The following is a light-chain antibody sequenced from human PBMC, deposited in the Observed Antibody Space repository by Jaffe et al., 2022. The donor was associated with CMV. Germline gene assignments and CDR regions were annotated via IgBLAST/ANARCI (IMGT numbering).Light chain of an antibody. CDR2: SAL. J-gene: IGKJ1*01. CDR3: QQYGSSPWT. CDR1: QTVYSSY. V-gene: IGKV3-20*01. Sequence: EIVLTQSPGTLSLSPGERATLSCRASQTVYSSYLAWYQQKPGQAPRLLIYSALIRATGIPDRFTGSGSGTDFTLTISRLEPEDSAVYFCQQYGSSPWTFGHGTKVEIK.